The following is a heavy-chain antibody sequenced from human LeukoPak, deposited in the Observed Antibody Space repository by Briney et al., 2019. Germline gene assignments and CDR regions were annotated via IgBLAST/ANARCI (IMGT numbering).Heavy chain of an antibody. Sequence: SSETLSLTCTVSGGPISSSSYYWGWIRQPPGKGLEWIGSIYYSGSTYYNPSLKSRVTISVDTSKNQFSLKLSSVTAADTAVYYCAMTGIAVAGLDYWGQGTLVTVSS. D-gene: IGHD6-19*01. V-gene: IGHV4-39*07. CDR2: IYYSGST. CDR1: GGPISSSSYY. J-gene: IGHJ4*02. CDR3: AMTGIAVAGLDY.